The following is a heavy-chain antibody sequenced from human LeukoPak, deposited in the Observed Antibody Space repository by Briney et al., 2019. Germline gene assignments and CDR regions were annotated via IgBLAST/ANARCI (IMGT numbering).Heavy chain of an antibody. D-gene: IGHD6-6*01. CDR2: IIPILGIA. J-gene: IGHJ4*02. V-gene: IGHV1-69*04. Sequence: SVKVSCKASGGTFSSYAISWVRQAPGQGLEWMGRIIPILGIANYAQRFQGRVTITADKSTSTAYMELSSLRSEDTAVYYCARDQAAPSSCSSSPPGGFDYWGQGTLVTVSS. CDR3: ARDQAAPSSCSSSPPGGFDY. CDR1: GGTFSSYA.